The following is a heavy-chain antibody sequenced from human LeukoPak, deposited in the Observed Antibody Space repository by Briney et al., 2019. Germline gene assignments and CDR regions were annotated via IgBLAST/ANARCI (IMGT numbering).Heavy chain of an antibody. J-gene: IGHJ4*02. CDR3: ARDGITMIV. CDR1: GGSFSGYY. V-gene: IGHV4-34*01. CDR2: INHSGST. D-gene: IGHD3-22*01. Sequence: PSETLSLTCAVYGGSFSGYYWSWIRQPPGKGLEWIGEINHSGSTNYNPSLKSRVTISVDTSKNQFSLKLSSVTAADTAVYYCARDGITMIVGGQGTLVTVSS.